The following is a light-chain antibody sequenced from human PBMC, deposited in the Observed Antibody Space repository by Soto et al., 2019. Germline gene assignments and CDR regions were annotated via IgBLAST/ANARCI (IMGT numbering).Light chain of an antibody. CDR3: QQYNNWPLT. Sequence: EIVMTQSPATLSVSPGERATLSCRASQSVYSNLAWYQQKPGQAPRLLIYGTSTRATGIPARFSGSVSGTEFSLTISSLQSEDFAVYYCQQYNNWPLTFGGGTKVEIK. V-gene: IGKV3-15*01. CDR2: GTS. J-gene: IGKJ4*01. CDR1: QSVYSN.